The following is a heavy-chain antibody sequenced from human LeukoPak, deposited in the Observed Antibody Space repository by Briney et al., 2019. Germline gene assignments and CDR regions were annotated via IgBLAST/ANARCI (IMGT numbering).Heavy chain of an antibody. CDR3: ARDQPYYYDSSGYYSDDY. V-gene: IGHV4-30-4*01. Sequence: SETLSLTCTVSGGSISSGDYYWSWIRQPPGKGLEWIGYIYYSGSTYYNPSLKSRVTISVDTSKNQFSLKLSSVTAADTAVYYCARDQPYYYDSSGYYSDDYWGQGTLVTVSS. D-gene: IGHD3-22*01. CDR2: IYYSGST. J-gene: IGHJ4*02. CDR1: GGSISSGDYY.